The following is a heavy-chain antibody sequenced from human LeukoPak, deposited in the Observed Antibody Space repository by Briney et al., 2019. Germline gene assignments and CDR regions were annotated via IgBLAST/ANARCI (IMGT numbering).Heavy chain of an antibody. CDR2: IFVSGTS. J-gene: IGHJ2*01. CDR1: GDSISGYY. D-gene: IGHD6-13*01. CDR3: AREAASLWYLEL. V-gene: IGHV4-4*07. Sequence: SVTLSLTCTVSGDSISGYYWSWLRQPAGKGLEWIGRIFVSGTSDSNPSLKTRITMAEDTSKNQFSLTLSSVTAADTAVYYCAREAASLWYLELWGRGTLVTVSS.